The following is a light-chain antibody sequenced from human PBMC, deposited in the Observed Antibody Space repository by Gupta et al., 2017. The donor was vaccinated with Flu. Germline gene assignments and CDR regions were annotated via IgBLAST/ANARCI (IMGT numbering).Light chain of an antibody. CDR2: YTSDSDK. CDR3: MIWHSGAWV. V-gene: IGLV5-45*01. CDR1: SGFDVGSYR. Sequence: CTLSSGFDVGSYRILWYQQKPGSPPQFPLRYTSDSDKQQGSGVPSRFSGSKDVSANVGILVISGLQSEDEADYYCMIWHSGAWVFGGGTKLIVL. J-gene: IGLJ3*02.